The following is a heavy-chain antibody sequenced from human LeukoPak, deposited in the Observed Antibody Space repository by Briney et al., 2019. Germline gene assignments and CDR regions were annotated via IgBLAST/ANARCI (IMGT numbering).Heavy chain of an antibody. CDR1: GGSISSGDYY. V-gene: IGHV4-31*03. Sequence: SETLSLTCTISGGSISSGDYYWTWIRQHPGKGLEWIGYIYYSGSSYYNPSLKSRVTTSVDTSKNQFSLKLTSVTAADTAVYYCARVFVDDNYSYGGNNWFDPWGQGTLVTVSS. J-gene: IGHJ5*02. CDR2: IYYSGSS. CDR3: ARVFVDDNYSYGGNNWFDP. D-gene: IGHD5-18*01.